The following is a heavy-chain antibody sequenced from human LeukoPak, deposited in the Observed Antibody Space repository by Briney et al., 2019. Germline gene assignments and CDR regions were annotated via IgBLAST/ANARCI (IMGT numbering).Heavy chain of an antibody. CDR1: GGTFSSYA. J-gene: IGHJ4*02. CDR2: IIPIFGTA. V-gene: IGHV1-69*13. Sequence: SVKVSCKASGGTFSSYAISWVRQAPGQGLEWMGGIIPIFGTANYAQKFQGRVTITADESTSTAYMELSSLRSEDTAVYYCARESRRRDVDWLAFDYWGQGTLVTVSS. CDR3: ARESRRRDVDWLAFDY. D-gene: IGHD3-9*01.